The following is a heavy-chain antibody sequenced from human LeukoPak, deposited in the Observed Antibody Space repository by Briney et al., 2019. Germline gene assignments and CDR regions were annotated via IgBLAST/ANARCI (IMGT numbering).Heavy chain of an antibody. D-gene: IGHD3-10*01. V-gene: IGHV3-49*04. CDR3: TRVSNHYFSGSYYPDV. CDR1: GFTFSSYE. Sequence: PGGSLRLSCAASGFTFSSYEMNWVRQAPGKGLEWVAFIRSKAYGGTIEYAASVKGRFTISRDDSNTIAYLQMNSLKIEDTAVYYWTRVSNHYFSGSYYPDVWGKGTTVTISS. CDR2: IRSKAYGGTI. J-gene: IGHJ6*04.